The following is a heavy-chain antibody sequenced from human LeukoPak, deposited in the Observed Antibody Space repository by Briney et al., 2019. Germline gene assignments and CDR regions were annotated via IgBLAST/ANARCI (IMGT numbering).Heavy chain of an antibody. CDR3: AKRRRGSYPHNFDY. CDR1: GFTFSSYG. D-gene: IGHD1-26*01. CDR2: ISGSGGST. J-gene: IGHJ4*02. V-gene: IGHV3-23*01. Sequence: GGTLRLSCAASGFTFSSYGMSWLRQAPGKGLEGVSAISGSGGSTYYADSVKGRFTIYRDNSKTTLYLQMNSLRAEDTAVYYCAKRRRGSYPHNFDYWGQGTLVTVSS.